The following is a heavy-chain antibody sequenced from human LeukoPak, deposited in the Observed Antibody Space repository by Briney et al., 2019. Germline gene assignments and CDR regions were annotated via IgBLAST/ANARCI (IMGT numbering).Heavy chain of an antibody. CDR2: ISGSVGTI. CDR1: GFTFSSYG. D-gene: IGHD3-10*01. J-gene: IGHJ4*02. Sequence: PGGSLRLSCAASGFTFSSYGMSWVRQAPGKGLEWVSSISGSVGTIYYADSVKGRFTISRDNAKNSLYLQMNSLRAEDTAVYYCARDSRTRTYYYGSWGQGTLVTVSS. CDR3: ARDSRTRTYYYGS. V-gene: IGHV3-23*01.